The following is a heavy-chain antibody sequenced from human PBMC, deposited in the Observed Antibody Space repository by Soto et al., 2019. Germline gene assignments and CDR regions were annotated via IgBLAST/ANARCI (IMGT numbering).Heavy chain of an antibody. CDR2: INPYSGGT. Sequence: ASVKVSCKASGYTFTDYFIHWVRQAPGQGLEWMGCINPYSGGTNSAQNFQGRVTMTRDTSISTAYMELTSLRSDDTAVYYCVRDLSYPFYFDSSGQGTLVTVSS. J-gene: IGHJ4*02. CDR3: VRDLSYPFYFDS. CDR1: GYTFTDYF. V-gene: IGHV1-2*02. D-gene: IGHD3-10*01.